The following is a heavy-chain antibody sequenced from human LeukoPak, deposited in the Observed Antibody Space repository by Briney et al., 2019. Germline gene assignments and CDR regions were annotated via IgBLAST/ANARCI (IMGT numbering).Heavy chain of an antibody. V-gene: IGHV4-34*01. Sequence: SETLSLTCAVYGGSFSGYYWSWIPQPPGKGLEWIGEISLSGSTNYNPSLKGRVTISVDTSKNQFSLRLSSVTAADTAVYYCARGGSRIVVVVAARRPHYFDYWGQGTLVTVSS. CDR2: ISLSGST. J-gene: IGHJ4*02. CDR1: GGSFSGYY. CDR3: ARGGSRIVVVVAARRPHYFDY. D-gene: IGHD2-15*01.